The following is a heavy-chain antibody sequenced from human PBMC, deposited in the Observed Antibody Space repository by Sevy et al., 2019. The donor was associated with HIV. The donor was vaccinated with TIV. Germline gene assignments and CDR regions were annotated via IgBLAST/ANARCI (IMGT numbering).Heavy chain of an antibody. Sequence: GGSLRLSFAASGFTVSSNYMSWVRQAPGKGLEGVSVIYSGGSTYYADSVKGRFTISRDNSKNTLYLQMNSLRAEDTAVYYCARVKTFAFDIWGQGTMVTVSS. CDR3: ARVKTFAFDI. CDR1: GFTVSSNY. CDR2: IYSGGST. V-gene: IGHV3-53*01. J-gene: IGHJ3*02.